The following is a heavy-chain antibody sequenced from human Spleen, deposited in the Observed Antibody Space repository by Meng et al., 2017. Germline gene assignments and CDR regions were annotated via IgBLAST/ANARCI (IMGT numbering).Heavy chain of an antibody. J-gene: IGHJ5*02. Sequence: QGQFQGSGPGLVEPSRTPSRSSAVSRGSIRSSVWWSWVRQPPGKGLEWIGEIYHSGSTKCNPSLKCRVTISLDKSKNQFSLKLSSVTAADTAVYYCARDRYYDSRGYPPAWGQGTLVTVSS. CDR1: RGSIRSSVW. D-gene: IGHD3-22*01. CDR3: ARDRYYDSRGYPPA. V-gene: IGHV4-4*02. CDR2: IYHSGST.